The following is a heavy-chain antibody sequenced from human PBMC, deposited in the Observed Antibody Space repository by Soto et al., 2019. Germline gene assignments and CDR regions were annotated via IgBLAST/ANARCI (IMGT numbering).Heavy chain of an antibody. Sequence: EVKLVQSGAEVKKPGEPLRISCQASGYSFGSYWIRWVRQMPGKGLEWMGMIDPGDSESIYSPSSQGHVTFSVDASISTAYLHWRSLKASDTATYYCARQGTDKIFGRDVWGQGTTVIVSS. CDR2: IDPGDSES. CDR3: ARQGTDKIFGRDV. CDR1: GYSFGSYW. J-gene: IGHJ6*02. V-gene: IGHV5-10-1*03. D-gene: IGHD3-3*01.